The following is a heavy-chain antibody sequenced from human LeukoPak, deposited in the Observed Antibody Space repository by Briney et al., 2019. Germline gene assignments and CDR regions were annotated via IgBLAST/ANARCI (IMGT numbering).Heavy chain of an antibody. CDR3: ATMMFEVVIPLDY. D-gene: IGHD3/OR15-3a*01. CDR2: IYSGGST. J-gene: IGHJ4*02. V-gene: IGHV3-53*01. CDR1: GFPVSSNY. Sequence: GGSLGLSCAASGFPVSSNYMSWVRRAPGKRLEWVTVIYSGGSTYYADSVKCRFTISRDNATNSQYLQMNSLRAEDTAVYYCATMMFEVVIPLDYWGQGSRVTVSS.